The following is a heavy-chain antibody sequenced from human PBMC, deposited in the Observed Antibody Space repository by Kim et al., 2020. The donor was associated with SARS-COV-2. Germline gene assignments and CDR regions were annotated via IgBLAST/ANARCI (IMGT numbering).Heavy chain of an antibody. CDR1: GFTFSSNW. V-gene: IGHV3-7*03. CDR3: ARMAFGKVSD. J-gene: IGHJ4*02. Sequence: GGSLRLSCAVSGFTFSSNWMGWARQAPGKGLEWVANIKQDGSEKYYVDFVKGRFTISRDNAKNSLYLKMNSLRAEDTAVCYCARMAFGKVSDWGQGTLVTVFS. CDR2: IKQDGSEK. D-gene: IGHD3-10*01.